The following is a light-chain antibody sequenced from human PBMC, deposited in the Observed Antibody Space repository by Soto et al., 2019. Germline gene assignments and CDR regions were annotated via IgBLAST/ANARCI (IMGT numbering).Light chain of an antibody. CDR1: SSDVGGYNY. V-gene: IGLV2-14*01. CDR3: SSYTSSSIDYV. CDR2: EVS. Sequence: QSALTQPASVSGPPGQSMTISCTGTSSDVGGYNYVSWYQQHPGKAPKLLIYEVSNRPSGVSNRFSGSKSGNTASLTISGLQAEDEADYYCSSYTSSSIDYVFGTGTKVTVL. J-gene: IGLJ1*01.